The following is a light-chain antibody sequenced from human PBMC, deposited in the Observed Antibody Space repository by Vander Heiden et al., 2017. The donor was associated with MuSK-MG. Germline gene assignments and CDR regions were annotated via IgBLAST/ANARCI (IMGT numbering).Light chain of an antibody. CDR3: QQSDSILFT. V-gene: IGKV1-39*01. Sequence: DIQMTQSPSSLSASVGDRVTITCRASQSISSYLNWYQQKPGKAPKLLIYAASSLQSGVPSRFSGSGSGTDFTLTISRLQPEDFATYYCQQSDSILFTFGPGTKVDIK. CDR2: AAS. J-gene: IGKJ3*01. CDR1: QSISSY.